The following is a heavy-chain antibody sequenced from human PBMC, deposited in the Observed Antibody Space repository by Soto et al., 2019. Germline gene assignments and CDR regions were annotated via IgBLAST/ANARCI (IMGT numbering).Heavy chain of an antibody. J-gene: IGHJ4*02. CDR2: ISSSGGSI. V-gene: IGHV3-11*01. D-gene: IGHD6-13*01. CDR3: ARGEARVAAAALVRY. Sequence: QVQLVESGGGLVQPGESLILSCAASGFTFSDYYMSWIRQAPGKGLECVSYISSSGGSIYYADSVKGRFTISRDNAKNSLYLQMNSLRAEDTAVYYCARGEARVAAAALVRYWGQGTLVSVSS. CDR1: GFTFSDYY.